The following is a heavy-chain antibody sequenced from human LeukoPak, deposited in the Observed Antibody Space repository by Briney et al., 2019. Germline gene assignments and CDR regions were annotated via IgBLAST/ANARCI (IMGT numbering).Heavy chain of an antibody. CDR2: ISAYNGNT. CDR3: ARAGQYCSSTSCQHRRYYYGMDI. V-gene: IGHV1-18*04. CDR1: GYTFTSYG. Sequence: GALVKVSCKASGYTFTSYGISWVRQAPGQGLEWMGWISAYNGNTNYAQKLQGRVTMTTDTSTSTAYMELRSLRSDDTAVYYCARAGQYCSSTSCQHRRYYYGMDIWGKGTTVTVSS. D-gene: IGHD2-2*01. J-gene: IGHJ6*04.